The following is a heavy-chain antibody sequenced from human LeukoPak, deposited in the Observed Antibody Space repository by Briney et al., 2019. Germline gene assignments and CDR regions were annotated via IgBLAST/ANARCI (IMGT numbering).Heavy chain of an antibody. Sequence: SGPTLVKPTQTLTLTCTFSGFSLSTSGTGVGWIRQPPGKALEWHALIYWTDDKSYSPSLKSRLTITKDTSKNQVVLTMTNMDPVDTATYYCAHRTVTGTTEYFDYWGQGTLVTVSS. V-gene: IGHV2-5*01. CDR2: IYWTDDK. J-gene: IGHJ4*02. D-gene: IGHD1-7*01. CDR1: GFSLSTSGTG. CDR3: AHRTVTGTTEYFDY.